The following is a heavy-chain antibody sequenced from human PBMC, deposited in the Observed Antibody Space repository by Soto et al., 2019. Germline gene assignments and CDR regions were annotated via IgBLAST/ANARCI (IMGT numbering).Heavy chain of an antibody. D-gene: IGHD3-22*01. J-gene: IGHJ5*02. CDR1: GGSISSGGYY. V-gene: IGHV4-31*03. CDR3: ARSPANYYDSSGYYPQGNWFDP. Sequence: PSETLSLTCTVSGGSISSGGYYWSWIRQHPGKGLEWIGYIYYSGSTYYNPSLKSRVTISVDTSKNQFSLKLSSVTAADTAVYYCARSPANYYDSSGYYPQGNWFDPWGQGTLVTVPS. CDR2: IYYSGST.